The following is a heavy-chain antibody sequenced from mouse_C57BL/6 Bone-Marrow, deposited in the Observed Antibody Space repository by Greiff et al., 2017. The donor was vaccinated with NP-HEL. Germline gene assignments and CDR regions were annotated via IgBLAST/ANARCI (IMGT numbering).Heavy chain of an antibody. Sequence: EVQLKESGGGLVKPGGSLKLSCAASGFTFSDYGMHWVRQAPEKGLEWVAYISSGSSTIYYADTVKGRFTISRDNAKNTLFLQMTSLRSEDTAMYYCARGGPYYAMDYWGQGTSVTVSS. CDR1: GFTFSDYG. CDR2: ISSGSSTI. V-gene: IGHV5-17*01. J-gene: IGHJ4*01. CDR3: ARGGPYYAMDY.